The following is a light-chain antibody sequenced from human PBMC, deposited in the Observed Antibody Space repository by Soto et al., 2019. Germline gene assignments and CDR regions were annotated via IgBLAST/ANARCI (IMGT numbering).Light chain of an antibody. CDR2: AAS. V-gene: IGKV1-39*01. J-gene: IGKJ1*01. CDR1: QPISNY. CDR3: QQSYSTPWT. Sequence: DIQMTQSPSSLSASVGDRVTITCRASQPISNYLNWYQQKPGKAPKLLIYAASSLQSGVPSRLSGSGSGTDFTLAISSLQPDDFATYYCQQSYSTPWTFGQGTKVEIK.